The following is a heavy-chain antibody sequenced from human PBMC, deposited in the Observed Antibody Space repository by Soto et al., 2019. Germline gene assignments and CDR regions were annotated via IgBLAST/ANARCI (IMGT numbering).Heavy chain of an antibody. J-gene: IGHJ4*02. V-gene: IGHV1-3*01. CDR2: INAGNDNT. D-gene: IGHD5-12*01. Sequence: ASVKVSCKASGYTFTNFAMHWVRQAPGQRLEWKGWINAGNDNTKYSQKFQGRVTITEDKSTTTAYMEVSSLRPEDTAMYYCVKDSPIGSVFSGHDDIDSWGQGTPVTVSS. CDR3: VKDSPIGSVFSGHDDIDS. CDR1: GYTFTNFA.